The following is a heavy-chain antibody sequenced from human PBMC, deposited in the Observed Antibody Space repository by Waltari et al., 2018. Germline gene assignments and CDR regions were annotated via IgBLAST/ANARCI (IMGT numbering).Heavy chain of an antibody. CDR2: GIPSCGTA. D-gene: IGHD1-26*01. CDR3: ARNAVGATDFDY. J-gene: IGHJ4*02. V-gene: IGHV1-69*12. Sequence: QVQLVQSGAEVKKPGSSVKVSCKASGGTFSSYAISWVRQAPGQGLEWMGGGIPSCGTAKYAQKFPGRVTITADEATSTAYMELSSLRSEDTAVYYCARNAVGATDFDYWGQGTLVTVSS. CDR1: GGTFSSYA.